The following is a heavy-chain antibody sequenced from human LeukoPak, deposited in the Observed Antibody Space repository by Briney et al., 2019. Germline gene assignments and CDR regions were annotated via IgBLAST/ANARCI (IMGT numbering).Heavy chain of an antibody. J-gene: IGHJ4*02. CDR3: ARVRPGSNYVDFDY. CDR1: GFTFSSYA. D-gene: IGHD4-11*01. CDR2: ISGSGGST. V-gene: IGHV3-23*01. Sequence: GGSLRLSCAASGFTFSSYAMGWVRQAPGKGLEWVSAISGSGGSTYYADSVKGRFTISRDNSKSTLYLQMNSLRAEDTAVYYCARVRPGSNYVDFDYWGQGTLVTVSS.